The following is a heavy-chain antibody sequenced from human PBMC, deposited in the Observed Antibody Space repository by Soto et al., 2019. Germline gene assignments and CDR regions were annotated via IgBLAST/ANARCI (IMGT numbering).Heavy chain of an antibody. D-gene: IGHD1-20*01. J-gene: IGHJ6*02. V-gene: IGHV1-46*01. CDR3: ARELVNSLYFAMDV. CDR2: INPSGGST. Sequence: ASVKVSCKASGYIVTGYYMHWVRQAPGQGLEWLGLINPSGGSTRYAQKFQGRVTMTRDTSTSTVYMELSSLRSEDTAVYYCARELVNSLYFAMDVWGQGTTVTVSS. CDR1: GYIVTGYY.